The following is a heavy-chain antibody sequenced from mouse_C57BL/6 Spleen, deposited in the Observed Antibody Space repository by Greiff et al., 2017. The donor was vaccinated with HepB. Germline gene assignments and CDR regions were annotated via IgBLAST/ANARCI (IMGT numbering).Heavy chain of an antibody. V-gene: IGHV1-50*01. CDR1: GYTFTSYW. J-gene: IGHJ1*03. CDR3: ARRYGRPYWYFDV. CDR2: IDPSDSYT. Sequence: VQLQQSGAELVKPGASVKLSCKASGYTFTSYWMQWVKQRPGQGLEWIGEIDPSDSYTNYNQKFKGKATLTVDTSSSTAYMQLSSLTSEDSAVYYCARRYGRPYWYFDVWGTGTTVTVSS. D-gene: IGHD1-1*01.